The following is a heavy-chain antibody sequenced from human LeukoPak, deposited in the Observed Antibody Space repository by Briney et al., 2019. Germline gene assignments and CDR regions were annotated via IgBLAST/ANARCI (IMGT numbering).Heavy chain of an antibody. D-gene: IGHD3-22*01. CDR3: AREFRDSSGYYPTYYFDY. Sequence: GGSLRLSCATSGFTFTTFWMHWVRQAPGKGLVWVSRINHDGSSTNYADSVKGRFTISRDNAKNTVYLQMNSLRAEDTAVYYCAREFRDSSGYYPTYYFDYWGQGTLVTVSS. CDR2: INHDGSST. CDR1: GFTFTTFW. V-gene: IGHV3-74*01. J-gene: IGHJ4*02.